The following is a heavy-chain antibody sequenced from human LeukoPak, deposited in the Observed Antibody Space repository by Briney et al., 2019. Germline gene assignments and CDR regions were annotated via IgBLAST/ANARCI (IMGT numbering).Heavy chain of an antibody. J-gene: IGHJ4*02. CDR2: IYPGDSDT. CDR1: GYTFTTFW. V-gene: IGHV5-51*01. Sequence: GASLTLSFKGSGYTFTTFWIGWVRQMPGKGLEWMGIIYPGDSDTRYSPSFQGQVTISADKSISTAYLQWSSLKASDTAMYYCATSGRGQSTHRYYFDYWGQGTLVTVSS. D-gene: IGHD3-10*01. CDR3: ATSGRGQSTHRYYFDY.